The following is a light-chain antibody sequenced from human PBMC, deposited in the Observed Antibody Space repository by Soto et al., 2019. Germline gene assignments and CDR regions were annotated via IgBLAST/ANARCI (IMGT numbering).Light chain of an antibody. V-gene: IGKV1-39*01. J-gene: IGKJ5*01. CDR3: QQSYTIPIT. CDR2: GAS. CDR1: QTIRSY. Sequence: DIQMTQSPLSLSASVGDTGSVSCRASQTIRSYLSWYQHKPGKAPKLLIHGASTLQGGVPSRFSGSGSGRDFTLIISDRQPEDSATYYCQQSYTIPITFGQGTRLEIK.